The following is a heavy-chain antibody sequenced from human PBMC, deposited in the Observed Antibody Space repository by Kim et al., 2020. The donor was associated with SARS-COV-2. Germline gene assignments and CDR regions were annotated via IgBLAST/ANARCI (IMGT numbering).Heavy chain of an antibody. V-gene: IGHV3-30-3*01. Sequence: GGSLRLSCAASGFTFSSYAMHWVRQAPGKGLEWVAVISYDGSNKYYADSVKGRFTISRDNSKNTLYLQMNSLRAEDTAVYYCARRFLEWLLYAHYMDVWGKGTTVTVSS. CDR1: GFTFSSYA. CDR3: ARRFLEWLLYAHYMDV. J-gene: IGHJ6*03. CDR2: ISYDGSNK. D-gene: IGHD3-3*01.